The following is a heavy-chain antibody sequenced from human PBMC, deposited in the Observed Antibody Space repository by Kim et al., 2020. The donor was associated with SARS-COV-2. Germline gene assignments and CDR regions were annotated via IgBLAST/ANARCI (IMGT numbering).Heavy chain of an antibody. J-gene: IGHJ5*02. Sequence: ASVKVSCKASGYTFTSYGISRVRQAPGQGLEWMGWISAYNGNTNYAQKLQGRVTMTTDTSTSTAYMELRSLRSDDTAVYYCARPYYDFWSGYWESGNWFDPWGQGTLVTVSS. D-gene: IGHD3-3*01. V-gene: IGHV1-18*04. CDR1: GYTFTSYG. CDR2: ISAYNGNT. CDR3: ARPYYDFWSGYWESGNWFDP.